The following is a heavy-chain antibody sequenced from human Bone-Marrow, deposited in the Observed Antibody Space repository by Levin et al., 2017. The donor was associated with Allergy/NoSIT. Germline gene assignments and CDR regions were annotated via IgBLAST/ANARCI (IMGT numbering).Heavy chain of an antibody. CDR2: ISSSGTEI. Sequence: GGSLRLSCAASGFSLSSYFMLWVRQAPGQGLEWVSVISSSGTEIHYTDSMKGRLTISRDNGKNSLYLQMNSLRAEDTAIYFCATYQQGGDFDFWGQGTMVTVAS. V-gene: IGHV3-21*01. CDR3: ATYQQGGDFDF. CDR1: GFSLSSYF. D-gene: IGHD2-2*01. J-gene: IGHJ3*01.